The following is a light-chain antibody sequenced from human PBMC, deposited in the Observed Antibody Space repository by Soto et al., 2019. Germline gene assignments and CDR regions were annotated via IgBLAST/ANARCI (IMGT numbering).Light chain of an antibody. CDR3: QQYNNWPQT. CDR2: GAS. V-gene: IGKV3-20*01. CDR1: QSVSNNY. Sequence: SPRTLSVSNGNSYTLSCMASQSVSNNYLAWYQQKPGQAPRLLIYGASNRATGIPDRFSGSGSGTDFTLTISRLEPEDFAVYQCQQYNNWPQTFGPGTKVDIK. J-gene: IGKJ3*01.